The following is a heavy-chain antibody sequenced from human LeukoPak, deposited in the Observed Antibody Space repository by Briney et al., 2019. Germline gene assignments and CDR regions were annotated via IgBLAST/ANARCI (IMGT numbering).Heavy chain of an antibody. CDR1: GRAFTYW. CDR2: IKQDGSEK. CDR3: ASGFLDDFWSGHF. V-gene: IGHV3-7*01. J-gene: IGHJ4*02. D-gene: IGHD3-3*01. Sequence: PGGSLRLSCAASGRAFTYWMSWVRQAPGKGLEWVANIKQDGSEKYYVGSVKGRFTVSRDNARKSLYLQMNSLRAEDTAVYYCASGFLDDFWSGHFWGQGTPVTVSS.